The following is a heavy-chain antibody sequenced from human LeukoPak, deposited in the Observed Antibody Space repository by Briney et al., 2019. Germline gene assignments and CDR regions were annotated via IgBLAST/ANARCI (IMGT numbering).Heavy chain of an antibody. CDR2: MYPGDSDA. V-gene: IGHV5-51*01. CDR3: ARGEITGTPVYY. CDR1: GYRFSNYW. D-gene: IGHD1-14*01. Sequence: GESLKTSCKGSGYRFSNYWIGWVRQMPGRGLECMGIMYPGDSDARYSPSFQGQITMSADKSIDTAYLQWNSLKASDTAIYYCARGEITGTPVYYWGQGTVVTVPS. J-gene: IGHJ4*02.